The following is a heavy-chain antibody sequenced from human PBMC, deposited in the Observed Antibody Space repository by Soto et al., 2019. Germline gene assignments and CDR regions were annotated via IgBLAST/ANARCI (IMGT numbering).Heavy chain of an antibody. V-gene: IGHV1-8*01. D-gene: IGHD2-15*01. Sequence: ASVKVSCKASGYTFTSYDINWVRQATGQGLEWMGWMNPNSGNTGYAQKFQGRVTMTRNTSISTAYMELSSLRSEDTAVYYCARGPPGIGYCSGRSCYYFGYWGEGTLVSVSS. CDR2: MNPNSGNT. J-gene: IGHJ4*02. CDR1: GYTFTSYD. CDR3: ARGPPGIGYCSGRSCYYFGY.